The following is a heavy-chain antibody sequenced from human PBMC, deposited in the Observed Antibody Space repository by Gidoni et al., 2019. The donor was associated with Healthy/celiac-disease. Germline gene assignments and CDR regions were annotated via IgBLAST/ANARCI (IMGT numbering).Heavy chain of an antibody. V-gene: IGHV4-61*01. CDR2: IYYSGST. Sequence: QVQLQESGPGLVKPSETLSLTCTVSGGSVSSGSYYWSWIRQPPGKGLEWIGYIYYSGSTNYNPSLKSRVTISVDTSKNQFSLKLSSVTAADTAVYYCARAEYNWFDPWGQGTLVTVSS. CDR3: ARAEYNWFDP. J-gene: IGHJ5*02. CDR1: GGSVSSGSYY.